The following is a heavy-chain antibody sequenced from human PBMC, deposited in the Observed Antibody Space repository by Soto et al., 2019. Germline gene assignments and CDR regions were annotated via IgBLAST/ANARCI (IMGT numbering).Heavy chain of an antibody. V-gene: IGHV1-18*01. Sequence: QVQLVQSGAEVKKPGASVKVSCKASGYTFTSYGISWVRQAPGQGLEWMGWISAYNGNTKYAQKFQGRXTXTXXTSTSTAYMELRSLRSDDTAVYYWARDLNLGLAAGWGQGTLVTVSS. CDR1: GYTFTSYG. J-gene: IGHJ4*02. CDR2: ISAYNGNT. D-gene: IGHD6-13*01. CDR3: ARDLNLGLAAG.